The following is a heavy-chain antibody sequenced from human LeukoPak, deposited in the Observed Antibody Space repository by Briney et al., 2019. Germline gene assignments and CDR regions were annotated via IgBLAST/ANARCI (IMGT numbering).Heavy chain of an antibody. Sequence: ASVKVSCKASGYTFTTYEIHWVRQAPGQGLEWMGWMNPNSGNTAYVQKFQGRVTMTRTTSINTASMELSGLRSADTAVYYCARGASRSFDYWGQGTLVTVSS. CDR2: MNPNSGNT. V-gene: IGHV1-8*02. J-gene: IGHJ4*02. CDR1: GYTFTTYE. CDR3: ARGASRSFDY.